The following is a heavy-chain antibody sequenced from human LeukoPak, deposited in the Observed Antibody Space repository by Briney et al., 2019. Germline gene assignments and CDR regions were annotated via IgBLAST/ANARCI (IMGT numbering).Heavy chain of an antibody. CDR1: GFTFSSYA. Sequence: GGSLRLSCAASGFTFSSYAMSWARQPPGKGLEWVSAISGSGGSTYYADSVKGRFTISRDNSKNTLYLQMNSLRAEDTAVYYCAKGGSGSSWYDWFDPWGQGTLVTVSS. D-gene: IGHD6-13*01. CDR2: ISGSGGST. CDR3: AKGGSGSSWYDWFDP. V-gene: IGHV3-23*01. J-gene: IGHJ5*02.